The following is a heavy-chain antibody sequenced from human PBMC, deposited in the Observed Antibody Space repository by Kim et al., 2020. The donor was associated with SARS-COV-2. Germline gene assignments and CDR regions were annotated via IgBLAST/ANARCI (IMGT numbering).Heavy chain of an antibody. CDR1: GGSISSYY. CDR2: IYYSGST. D-gene: IGHD6-13*01. J-gene: IGHJ6*02. Sequence: SETLSLTCTVSGGSISSYYWSWIRQPPGKGLEWIGYIYYSGSTNYNPSLKSRVTISVDTSKNQFSLKLSSVTAADTAVYYCARSIAAAGPSYYYYGMDVWGQGTTVTVSS. V-gene: IGHV4-59*08. CDR3: ARSIAAAGPSYYYYGMDV.